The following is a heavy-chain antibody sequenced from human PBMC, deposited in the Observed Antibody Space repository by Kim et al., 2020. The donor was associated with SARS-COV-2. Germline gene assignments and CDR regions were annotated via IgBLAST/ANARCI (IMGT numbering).Heavy chain of an antibody. CDR2: INPSGGST. CDR1: GYTFTSYY. CDR3: ARDKNQLLYILGFEGPLNMDV. D-gene: IGHD2-2*02. J-gene: IGHJ6*03. Sequence: ASVKVSCKASGYTFTSYYMHWVRQAPGQGLEWMGIINPSGGSTSYAQKFQGRVTMTRDTSTSTVYMELSSLRSEDTAVYYCARDKNQLLYILGFEGPLNMDVWGKGTTVTVSS. V-gene: IGHV1-46*01.